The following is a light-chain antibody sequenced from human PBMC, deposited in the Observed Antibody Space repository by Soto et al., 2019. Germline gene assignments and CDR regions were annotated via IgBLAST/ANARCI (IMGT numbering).Light chain of an antibody. J-gene: IGKJ5*01. CDR1: QSVSSY. CDR3: QQRSNWPIT. CDR2: DAS. V-gene: IGKV3-11*01. Sequence: EIVWTQSPATLSLSPGERATLSCRASQSVSSYLAWYQQKPGQAPRLLIYDASNRATGIPARFSGSGSGTDFTLTISSLEPEDFAVYYCQQRSNWPITFGQGTRLE.